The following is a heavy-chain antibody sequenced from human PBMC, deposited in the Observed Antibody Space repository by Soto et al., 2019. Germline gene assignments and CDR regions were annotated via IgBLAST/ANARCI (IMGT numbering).Heavy chain of an antibody. CDR1: GGSISNYY. D-gene: IGHD6-13*01. CDR2: IYSSGSA. J-gene: IGHJ2*01. V-gene: IGHV4-59*01. Sequence: QVQLQASGPGLVKPSETLSLTCTVSGGSISNYYCSWIRQSPGMGLERIGYIYSSGSANYNPSLKSRIIISVDTSKIQFSLKLNSVTAADTAVYFCARGGSSWTGAWYFDLWGRGTLVTVSS. CDR3: ARGGSSWTGAWYFDL.